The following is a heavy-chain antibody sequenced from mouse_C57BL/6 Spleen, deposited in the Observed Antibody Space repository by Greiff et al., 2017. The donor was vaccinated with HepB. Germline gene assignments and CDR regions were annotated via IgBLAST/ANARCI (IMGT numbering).Heavy chain of an antibody. CDR2: ISDGGSYT. D-gene: IGHD4-1*01. CDR3: ARDLPGTYYYAMDY. Sequence: EVQGVESGGGLVKPGGSLKLSCAASGFTFSSYAMSWVRQTPEKRLEWVATISDGGSYTYYPDNVKGRFTISRDNAKNNLYLQMSHLKSEDTAMYYCARDLPGTYYYAMDYWGQGTSVTVSS. CDR1: GFTFSSYA. V-gene: IGHV5-4*01. J-gene: IGHJ4*01.